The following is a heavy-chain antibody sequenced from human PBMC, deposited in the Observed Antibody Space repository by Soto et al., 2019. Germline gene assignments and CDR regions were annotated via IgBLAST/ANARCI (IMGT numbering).Heavy chain of an antibody. Sequence: GESLKISCKGSGYRFTSYWISWVRQMPGKGLKWMGRIDPSNSYTNYSPSFQGQVTISADKSISTAYLQWSSLKASDTAMYYCVRVTMVREVTMFLAKILDVWGQGTTVTVSS. D-gene: IGHD3-10*01. CDR3: VRVTMVREVTMFLAKILDV. J-gene: IGHJ6*02. V-gene: IGHV5-10-1*04. CDR1: GYRFTSYW. CDR2: IDPSNSYT.